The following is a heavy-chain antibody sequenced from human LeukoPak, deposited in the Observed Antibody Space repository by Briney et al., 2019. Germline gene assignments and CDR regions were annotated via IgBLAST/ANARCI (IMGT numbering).Heavy chain of an antibody. CDR3: ARVPGDYADWYFDL. V-gene: IGHV4-59*01. CDR1: GGSISSYY. D-gene: IGHD4-17*01. Sequence: SETPSLTCTVSGGSISSYYWSWIRQPPGKGLEWIGYIYYSGSTNYNPSLKSRVTISVDTSKNQFSLKLSSVTAADTAVYYCARVPGDYADWYFDLWGRGTLVTVSS. CDR2: IYYSGST. J-gene: IGHJ2*01.